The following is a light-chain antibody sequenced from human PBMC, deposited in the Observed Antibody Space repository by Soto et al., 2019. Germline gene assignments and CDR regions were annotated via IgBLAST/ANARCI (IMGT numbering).Light chain of an antibody. CDR2: GST. V-gene: IGLV1-40*01. CDR3: QSYDSSLGGNYV. CDR1: SSNIGAGYD. J-gene: IGLJ1*01. Sequence: QSALSQPPSVSGAPGQRVTISCTGSSSNIGAGYDAHWFQQVPGTAPKLLIYGSTNRPSGVPDRFSGSKSGTSASLAITGLQAEDEAEYYCQSYDSSLGGNYVFGTGTKVTVL.